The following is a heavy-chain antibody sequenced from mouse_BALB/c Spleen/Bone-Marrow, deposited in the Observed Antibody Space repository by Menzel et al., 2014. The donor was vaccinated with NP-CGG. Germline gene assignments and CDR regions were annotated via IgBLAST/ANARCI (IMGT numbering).Heavy chain of an antibody. D-gene: IGHD1-2*01. Sequence: VQLQQSGGGLVQPGGSLKLSCAASGFDFSSYWMSWVRQAPGKGLEWIGEINPDSSTTNYTPSLKDKFIISRVNAKNTLYLQKNKVRSEDTALYYCTRLHYYGYSAYWGQGTLVTVST. CDR1: GFDFSSYW. CDR2: INPDSSTT. V-gene: IGHV4-1*02. J-gene: IGHJ3*01. CDR3: TRLHYYGYSAY.